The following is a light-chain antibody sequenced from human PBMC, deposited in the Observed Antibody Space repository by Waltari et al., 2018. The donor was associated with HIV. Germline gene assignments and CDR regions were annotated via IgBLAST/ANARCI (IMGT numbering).Light chain of an antibody. CDR2: AAS. CDR1: QRISNH. CDR3: QQGNSIPVT. J-gene: IGKJ4*01. Sequence: DIQVTQSPSSLSASVGDSLTITCRASQRISNHLNWYQQKPGKAPKFLIYAASSLQSGVPSMFRGSGSGTDFTLTITNLQPEDFATYFCQQGNSIPVTFGGGTKVEIK. V-gene: IGKV1-39*01.